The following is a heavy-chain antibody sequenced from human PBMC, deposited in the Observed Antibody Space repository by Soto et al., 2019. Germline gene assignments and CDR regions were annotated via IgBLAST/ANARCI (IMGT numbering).Heavy chain of an antibody. J-gene: IGHJ6*02. V-gene: IGHV4-39*07. Sequence: SLTCTVSGDSITSSSYFWAWIRQPPRKGLEWIGSIYYSGTTYYNPGTSKNQFSLQLNSVTPEDTAVYYCARGRPAYYGMDVWGQGTTVTVSS. CDR3: ARGRPAYYGMDV. CDR2: IYYSGTT. CDR1: GDSITSSSYF. D-gene: IGHD6-6*01.